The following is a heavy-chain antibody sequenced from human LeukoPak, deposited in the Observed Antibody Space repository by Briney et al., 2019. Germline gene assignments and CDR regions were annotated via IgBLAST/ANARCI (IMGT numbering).Heavy chain of an antibody. CDR3: ARDPEYSRSNAFDI. CDR2: IYSGGST. J-gene: IGHJ3*02. D-gene: IGHD6-6*01. CDR1: GFNVSDNY. V-gene: IGHV3-53*01. Sequence: GGSLRLSCAASGFNVSDNYMSWVRQAPGKGLEWLSVIYSGGSTYYADSVKGRFTFSRDNSKNTVYLQMNSLRAEDTAVYYCARDPEYSRSNAFDIRGQGTMVTVSS.